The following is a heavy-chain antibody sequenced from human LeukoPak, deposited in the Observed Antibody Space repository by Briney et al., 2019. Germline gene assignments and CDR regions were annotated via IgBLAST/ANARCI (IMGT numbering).Heavy chain of an antibody. D-gene: IGHD2-2*01. CDR1: GLRFSGQY. J-gene: IGHJ4*02. CDR3: ARARNCSSTSCLGTYYFDY. V-gene: IGHV3-11*05. CDR2: ISGSGTDT. Sequence: GGSLRLSCAASGLRFSGQYMIWIRQAPGKGLEWVAFISGSGTDTFYADSVKGRFTISRDNAKNSLYLQMNSLRAEDTALYHCARARNCSSTSCLGTYYFDYWGQGALVTVSS.